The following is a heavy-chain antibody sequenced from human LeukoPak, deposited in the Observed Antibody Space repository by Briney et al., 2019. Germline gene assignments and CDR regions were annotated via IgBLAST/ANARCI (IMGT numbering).Heavy chain of an antibody. CDR1: GFTFSSYS. CDR2: TSSSSSYI. CDR3: ARGLWDYDSSSPGD. D-gene: IGHD3-22*01. V-gene: IGHV3-21*01. Sequence: GGSLRLSCAASGFTFSSYSMNWVRQAPGKGREWVSSTSSSSSYIYYADSVKGRFTISRDNAKNSLYLQMNSLRAEDTAVYYCARGLWDYDSSSPGDWGQGTLVTVSS. J-gene: IGHJ4*02.